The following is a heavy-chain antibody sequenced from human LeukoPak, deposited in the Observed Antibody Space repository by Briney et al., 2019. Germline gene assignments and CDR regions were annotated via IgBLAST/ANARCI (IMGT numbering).Heavy chain of an antibody. J-gene: IGHJ4*02. D-gene: IGHD3-10*01. CDR3: AKPGVGGPNYYFDY. CDR1: GFTFSSYG. V-gene: IGHV3-30*02. CDR2: IRYDGSNK. Sequence: GGSLRLSCAASGFTFSSYGMHWVRQAPGKGLEWVAFIRYDGSNKYYADSVKGRLTISRDNSKNTLYLQMNSLRAEDTAVYYCAKPGVGGPNYYFDYWGQGTLVTVSS.